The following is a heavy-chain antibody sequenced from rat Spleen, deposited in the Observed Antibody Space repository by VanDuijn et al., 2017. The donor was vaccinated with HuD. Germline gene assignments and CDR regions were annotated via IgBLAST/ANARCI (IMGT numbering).Heavy chain of an antibody. CDR2: ISNGGDNT. V-gene: IGHV5S14*01. Sequence: EVQLVESGGGLVQPGRSLTLFCAASGFTFRNYGMAWVRQTPTKGLEWVASISNGGDNTYYRDSVKGRFTISRDNAKNTQYLQMDSLRSEDTATYYCARHGYTRYYFDYWGQGVMVTVSS. CDR1: GFTFRNYG. CDR3: ARHGYTRYYFDY. D-gene: IGHD1-9*01. J-gene: IGHJ2*01.